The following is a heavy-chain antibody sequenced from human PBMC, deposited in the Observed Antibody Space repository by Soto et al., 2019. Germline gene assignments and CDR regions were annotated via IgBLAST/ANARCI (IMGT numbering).Heavy chain of an antibody. V-gene: IGHV3-72*01. CDR1: GFTFSDHY. CDR3: TRNFYSGTYYFDY. J-gene: IGHJ4*02. D-gene: IGHD1-26*01. Sequence: VQLVESGGGLVQPGGSLRLSCAASGFTFSDHYMDWVRQAPGKGLEWVGRSRSKANGYTTEYAASVKGRFTISRDDSENSLYLQMSSLRIEDTAIYYCTRNFYSGTYYFDYWGQGTLVTVSS. CDR2: SRSKANGYTT.